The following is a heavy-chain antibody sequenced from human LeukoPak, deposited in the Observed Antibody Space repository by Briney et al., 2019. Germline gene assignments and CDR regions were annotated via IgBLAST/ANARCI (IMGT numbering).Heavy chain of an antibody. CDR1: GGSISSSNW. J-gene: IGHJ6*03. CDR2: IYHSGST. D-gene: IGHD6-19*01. Sequence: SETLSLTCAVSGGSISSSNWWSWVRQPPGKGLEWIGEIYHSGSTNYNPSLKSRVTISVDKSKNQFSLKLSSVTAADTAVYYCARDRLGYSSGWYDYYYYYMDVWGKGTTVTVSS. CDR3: ARDRLGYSSGWYDYYYYYMDV. V-gene: IGHV4-4*02.